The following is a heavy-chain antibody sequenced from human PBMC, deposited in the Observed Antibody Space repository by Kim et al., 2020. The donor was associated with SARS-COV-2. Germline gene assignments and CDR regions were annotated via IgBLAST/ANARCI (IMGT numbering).Heavy chain of an antibody. CDR3: AREGAFNWNDLNYFDY. Sequence: KLQGRVTMTTDTSTSTAYMELRSLRSDDTAVYYCAREGAFNWNDLNYFDYWGQGTLVTVSS. V-gene: IGHV1-18*01. D-gene: IGHD1-20*01. J-gene: IGHJ4*02.